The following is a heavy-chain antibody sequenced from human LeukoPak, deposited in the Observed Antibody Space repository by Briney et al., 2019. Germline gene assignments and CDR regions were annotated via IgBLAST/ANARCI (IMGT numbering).Heavy chain of an antibody. V-gene: IGHV4-61*02. J-gene: IGHJ6*03. CDR1: GGSVGSDSYY. CDR2: IQNNGRT. CDR3: ARETAMVRGVNAFYYHMDV. D-gene: IGHD3-10*01. Sequence: MPSETLSLTCTVSGGSVGSDSYYWSWIRQPAGKGLEWIGRIQNNGRTNKKPSFWSRVTISVDTSKTQFSLNMTSVTAADTAVYYCARETAMVRGVNAFYYHMDVWGKGTTVTVSS.